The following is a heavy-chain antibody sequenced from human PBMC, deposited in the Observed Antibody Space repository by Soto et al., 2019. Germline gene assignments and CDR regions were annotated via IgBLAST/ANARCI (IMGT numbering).Heavy chain of an antibody. V-gene: IGHV3-33*01. CDR1: GFTFSSYG. Sequence: QVQLVESGGGVVQPGRSLRLSCAASGFTFSSYGMHWVRQAPGKGLEWVAVIWYDGSNKYYADSVKGRFTISRDNSKNTLYLQMNSLRAEDTAVYYCAREYCSGGSCYSLSLSYYYGMDVWGQGTTVTVSS. CDR3: AREYCSGGSCYSLSLSYYYGMDV. D-gene: IGHD2-15*01. CDR2: IWYDGSNK. J-gene: IGHJ6*02.